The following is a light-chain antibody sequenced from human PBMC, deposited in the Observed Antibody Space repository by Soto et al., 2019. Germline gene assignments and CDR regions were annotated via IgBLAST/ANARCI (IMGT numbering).Light chain of an antibody. CDR3: QQYNNWPPWT. J-gene: IGKJ1*01. Sequence: EIVLTQSPATLSLSPGERATLSCRASQSVSSYLAWYQQKPGQAPRLLIYDVSIRATGVPARFSGSGSGTEFTLTISSLQSEDFAVYYCQQYNNWPPWTFGQGTKVDIK. V-gene: IGKV3-15*01. CDR1: QSVSSY. CDR2: DVS.